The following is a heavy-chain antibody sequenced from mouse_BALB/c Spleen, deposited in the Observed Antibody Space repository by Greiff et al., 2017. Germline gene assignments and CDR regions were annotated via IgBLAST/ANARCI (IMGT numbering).Heavy chain of an antibody. CDR3: ARGYGSSPAY. D-gene: IGHD1-1*01. CDR1: GYTFTSYV. CDR2: INPYNDGT. J-gene: IGHJ3*01. V-gene: IGHV1-14*01. Sequence: VQLQQSGPDLVKPGASVKMSCKASGYTFTSYVMHWVKQKPGQGLEWIGYINPYNDGTKSNEKFNGKATLTSDKSSSTAYMELSSLTSEDSAVYYCARGYGSSPAYWGQGTLVTVSA.